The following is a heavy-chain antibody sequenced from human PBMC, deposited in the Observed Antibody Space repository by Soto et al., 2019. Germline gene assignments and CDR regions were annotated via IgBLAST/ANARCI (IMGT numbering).Heavy chain of an antibody. D-gene: IGHD1-7*01. J-gene: IGHJ4*02. CDR3: ARGHNWNYGDTSYFDY. CDR1: GGSFSGYY. Sequence: SETLSLTCAVYGGSFSGYYWSWIRQPPGKGLEWIGEINHSGSTNYNPSLKSRVTISVDTSKNQFSLKLSSVTAADTAVYYCARGHNWNYGDTSYFDYWGQGALVTVSS. V-gene: IGHV4-34*01. CDR2: INHSGST.